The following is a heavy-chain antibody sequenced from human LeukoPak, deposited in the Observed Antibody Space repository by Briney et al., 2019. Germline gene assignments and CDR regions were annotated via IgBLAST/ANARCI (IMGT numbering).Heavy chain of an antibody. Sequence: GGSLRLSCAASGFTFDDYAMHWVRHAPGKGLEWVSAISWNSGSIGYADSVKGRFTISRDNAKNSLYLQMNSLRAEDTALYYCAKVFCSGGSCYHFDYWGQGTLVTVSS. CDR3: AKVFCSGGSCYHFDY. V-gene: IGHV3-9*01. CDR1: GFTFDDYA. CDR2: ISWNSGSI. J-gene: IGHJ4*02. D-gene: IGHD2-15*01.